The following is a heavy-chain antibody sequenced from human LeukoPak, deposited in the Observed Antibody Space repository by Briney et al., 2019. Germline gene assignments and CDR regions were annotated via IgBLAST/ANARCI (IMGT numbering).Heavy chain of an antibody. Sequence: SETLSLTCTVSGGSISSYYWSWIRQPPGKGLEWIGEINHSGSTNYNPSLKSRVTISVDTSKNQFSLKLSSVTAADTAVYYCARHRVRGVIIWWFDPWGQGTLVTVSS. D-gene: IGHD3-10*01. CDR3: ARHRVRGVIIWWFDP. V-gene: IGHV4-34*01. J-gene: IGHJ5*02. CDR1: GGSISSYY. CDR2: INHSGST.